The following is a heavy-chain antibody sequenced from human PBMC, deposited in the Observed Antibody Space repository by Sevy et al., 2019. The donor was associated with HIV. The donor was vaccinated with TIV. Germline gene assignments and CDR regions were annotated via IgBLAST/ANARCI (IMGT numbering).Heavy chain of an antibody. CDR3: VGQKLTCTNGWDDLDY. CDR2: INYSGIT. Sequence: SETLSLTCTVSGASISSSGYYWGWIRQPPGKGLEWIASINYSGITFYNPSLKSRVTKSEDTSKNQFSLRLSSVTAADSSIYFCVGQKLTCTNGWDDLDYWGQGTVVTVSS. D-gene: IGHD2-2*01. V-gene: IGHV4-39*01. CDR1: GASISSSGYY. J-gene: IGHJ4*02.